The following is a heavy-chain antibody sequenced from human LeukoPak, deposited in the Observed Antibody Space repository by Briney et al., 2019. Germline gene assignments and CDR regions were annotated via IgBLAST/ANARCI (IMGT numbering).Heavy chain of an antibody. CDR3: ARGYCSSTSCLNYYYGMDV. V-gene: IGHV1-8*01. J-gene: IGHJ6*02. D-gene: IGHD2-2*01. CDR2: MNPNSGNT. CDR1: GYTFTSYD. Sequence: ASVTVSCKASGYTFTSYDINWVRQAPGQGLEWMGWMNPNSGNTGYAQKFQGRVTMTRNTSISTAYMELSSLRSEDTAVYYCARGYCSSTSCLNYYYGMDVWGQGTTVTVSS.